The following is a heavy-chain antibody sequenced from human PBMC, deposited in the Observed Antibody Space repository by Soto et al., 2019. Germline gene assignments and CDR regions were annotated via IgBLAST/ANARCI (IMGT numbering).Heavy chain of an antibody. D-gene: IGHD6-13*01. CDR2: IYPGDSDT. Sequence: GESLKISCKGSGYSFTSYWIGWVRQMPGKGLESMGIIYPGDSDTRYSPSFQGQVTISADRSISTAYLQWSSLKASDTAMYYCARTAAAGKYYYGMDVWGQGTTVTVSS. J-gene: IGHJ6*02. V-gene: IGHV5-51*01. CDR3: ARTAAAGKYYYGMDV. CDR1: GYSFTSYW.